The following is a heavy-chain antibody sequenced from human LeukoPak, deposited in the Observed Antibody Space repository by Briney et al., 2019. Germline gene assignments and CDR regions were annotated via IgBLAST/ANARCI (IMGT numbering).Heavy chain of an antibody. V-gene: IGHV4-59*01. Sequence: SETLSLTCTVSGGSISKYYWSWIRQPPGKGLEWIGYIYFSGSTNYNPSLKSRVTISVDTSENQFSLKLSSVTAADTAVYYCAREDTYYYYMDVWGKGTTITVSS. D-gene: IGHD5-18*01. CDR3: AREDTYYYYMDV. CDR1: GGSISKYY. J-gene: IGHJ6*03. CDR2: IYFSGST.